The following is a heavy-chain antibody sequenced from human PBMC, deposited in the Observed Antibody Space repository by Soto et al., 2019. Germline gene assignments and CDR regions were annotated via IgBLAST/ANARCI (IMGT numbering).Heavy chain of an antibody. CDR3: ARGKYYDYIWGSYRLDP. Sequence: SQTLSLTCAVYGGSFSGYYWSWIRQPPGKGLEWIGEINHSGSTNYNPSLKSRVTISVDTSKNQFSLKLSSVTAADTAVYYCARGKYYDYIWGSYRLDPCGEGTLVTVSS. CDR2: INHSGST. J-gene: IGHJ5*02. CDR1: GGSFSGYY. D-gene: IGHD3-16*02. V-gene: IGHV4-34*01.